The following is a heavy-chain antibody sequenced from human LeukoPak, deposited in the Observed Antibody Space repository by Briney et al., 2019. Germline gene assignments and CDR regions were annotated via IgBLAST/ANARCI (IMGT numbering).Heavy chain of an antibody. V-gene: IGHV4-61*08. CDR1: GGSISSGGYY. J-gene: IGHJ4*02. CDR3: ARGMDYGDYEPARSFDY. D-gene: IGHD4-17*01. Sequence: PSETLSLTCTVSGGSISSGGYYWSWIRQHPGKGLEWIGYIYYSGSTNYNPSLKSRVTISVDTSKNQFSLKLSSVTAADTAVYYCARGMDYGDYEPARSFDYWGQGTLVTVSS. CDR2: IYYSGST.